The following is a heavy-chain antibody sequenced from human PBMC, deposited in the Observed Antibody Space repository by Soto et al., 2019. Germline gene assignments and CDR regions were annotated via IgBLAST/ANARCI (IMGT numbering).Heavy chain of an antibody. CDR3: ATTPWYSSSWYSRSLDY. D-gene: IGHD6-13*01. Sequence: EVQLLESGGGLVQPGGSLRLSCAASGFTFSSYAMSWVRQAPGKGLEWVSAISGSGGSTYYADYVKGRFTISRDNSQNTLYLQMNSLRAEDTAVYYCATTPWYSSSWYSRSLDYWGQGTLVTVSS. CDR2: ISGSGGST. CDR1: GFTFSSYA. V-gene: IGHV3-23*01. J-gene: IGHJ4*02.